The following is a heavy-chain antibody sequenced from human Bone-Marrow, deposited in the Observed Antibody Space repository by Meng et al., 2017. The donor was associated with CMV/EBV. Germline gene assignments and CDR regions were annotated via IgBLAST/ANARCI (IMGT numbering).Heavy chain of an antibody. CDR3: AKDILGGQLVSGVFDY. CDR2: ISGSGGST. D-gene: IGHD6-6*01. CDR1: GFTFSSYA. J-gene: IGHJ4*02. Sequence: GGSLRLSCAASGFTFSSYAMSWVRQAPGKGLEWVSAISGSGGSTYYADSVKGRFTISRDNSKNTLYLQMNSLRAEDTAVYYCAKDILGGQLVSGVFDYWGQGKLVTVSS. V-gene: IGHV3-23*01.